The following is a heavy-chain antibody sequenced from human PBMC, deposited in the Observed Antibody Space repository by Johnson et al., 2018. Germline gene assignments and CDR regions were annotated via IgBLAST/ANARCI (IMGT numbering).Heavy chain of an antibody. CDR1: GFTFSSYS. D-gene: IGHD3-22*01. Sequence: VQLVESGGGLVKPGGSLRLSCAASGFTFSSYSMNWVRQAPGKGLEWVSSISSSSSYIYYADSVKGRFTISRDNAKNSLYLQMNSRRAEDTAVYYCVRGGITMIVGVITTANYYYMDVWGKGTTVTVSS. J-gene: IGHJ6*03. CDR3: VRGGITMIVGVITTANYYYMDV. V-gene: IGHV3-21*01. CDR2: ISSSSSYI.